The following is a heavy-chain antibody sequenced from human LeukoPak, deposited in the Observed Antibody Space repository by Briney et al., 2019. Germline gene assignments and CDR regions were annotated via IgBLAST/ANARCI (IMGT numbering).Heavy chain of an antibody. J-gene: IGHJ4*02. D-gene: IGHD3-22*01. CDR1: GISFSSYS. V-gene: IGHV3-21*01. Sequence: GGSLRLSCAASGISFSSYSMNWVRQAPGKGLEWVSSLSSSSSYIYYADSVKGRFTISRDNPKNSLYLQINSLRAEDTAVYYCARGNYYDGYFDYWGQGTLVTVSS. CDR3: ARGNYYDGYFDY. CDR2: LSSSSSYI.